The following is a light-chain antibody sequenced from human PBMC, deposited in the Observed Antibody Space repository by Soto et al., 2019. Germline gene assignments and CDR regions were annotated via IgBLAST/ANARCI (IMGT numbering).Light chain of an antibody. Sequence: QSVLTQPPSASGSPGQSVTISCSGTSSDVGAYKYVTWYQQHPGEVPKVILYEVSKRASGVPDRFSGSKSDNTAYLTVSGLQTEDEADYYCVSHAGAITIFGTGTKLTVL. V-gene: IGLV2-8*01. CDR2: EVS. J-gene: IGLJ1*01. CDR3: VSHAGAITI. CDR1: SSDVGAYKY.